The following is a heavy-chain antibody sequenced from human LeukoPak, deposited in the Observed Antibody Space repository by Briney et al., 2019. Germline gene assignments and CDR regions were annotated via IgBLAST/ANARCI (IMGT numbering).Heavy chain of an antibody. V-gene: IGHV1-2*02. CDR1: GYTFTGYY. CDR2: INPNSGGT. Sequence: ASVKVSCKASGYTFTGYYMHWVRQAPGQGLEWMGWINPNSGGTNYAQKFQGRVIMTRDTSISTAYMELSRLRSDDTAVYYCARDRSLSMATISDYWGQGTLVTVSS. J-gene: IGHJ4*02. CDR3: ARDRSLSMATISDY. D-gene: IGHD5-24*01.